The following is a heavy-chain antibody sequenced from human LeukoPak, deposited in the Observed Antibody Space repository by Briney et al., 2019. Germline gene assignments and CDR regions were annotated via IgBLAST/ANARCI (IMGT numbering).Heavy chain of an antibody. D-gene: IGHD3-10*01. CDR2: INHSGST. Sequence: SETLSLTCAVYGGSFSGYYWSWIRQPPGKGLEWIGEINHSGSTNYNPSLKSRVTISVDTSKNQFSLKLSSVTAEDTAVYYCAILMVRGVISPLDNYYGMDVWGQGTTVTVSS. CDR1: GGSFSGYY. V-gene: IGHV4-34*01. CDR3: AILMVRGVISPLDNYYGMDV. J-gene: IGHJ6*02.